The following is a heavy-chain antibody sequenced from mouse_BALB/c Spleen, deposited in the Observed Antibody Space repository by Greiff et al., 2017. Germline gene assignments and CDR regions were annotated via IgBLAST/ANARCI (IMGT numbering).Heavy chain of an antibody. Sequence: VKLQESGPGLVAPSQSLSITCTVSGFSLTSYGVHWVRQPPGKGLEWLGVIWAGGSTNYNSALMSRLSISKDNSKSQVFLKMNSLQTDDTAMYYCASHYYGSSYWYFDVWGAGTTVTVSS. V-gene: IGHV2-9*02. CDR2: IWAGGST. J-gene: IGHJ1*01. CDR1: GFSLTSYG. D-gene: IGHD1-1*01. CDR3: ASHYYGSSYWYFDV.